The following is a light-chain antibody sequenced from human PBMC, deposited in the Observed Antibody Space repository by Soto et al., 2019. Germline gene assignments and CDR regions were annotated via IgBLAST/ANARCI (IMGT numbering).Light chain of an antibody. CDR1: QSISSW. Sequence: DIQMTQSPSTLSASVGDRVTITCRASQSISSWFAWYQQKPGKAPKLLIYKASSLESGVPSRFSGSGSGTEFTLTISSLQPDDFATYYCQHYDSYTWTFGQGTKVEIK. V-gene: IGKV1-5*03. CDR3: QHYDSYTWT. CDR2: KAS. J-gene: IGKJ1*01.